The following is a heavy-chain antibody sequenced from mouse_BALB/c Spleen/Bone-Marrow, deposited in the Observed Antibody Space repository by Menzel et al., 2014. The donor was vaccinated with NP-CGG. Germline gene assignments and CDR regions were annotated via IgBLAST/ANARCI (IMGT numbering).Heavy chain of an antibody. CDR2: FYPGSGTT. J-gene: IGHJ2*01. CDR1: GYTFKNYW. D-gene: IGHD2-1*01. CDR3: TKGNYFVDY. Sequence: LQQSGSELVRPGASVKLSCKASGYTFKNYWIHWVKQRPGQGLEWIGNFYPGSGTTNYDEKFKTKATLTVDTFSSTAYMQLSSLTTEDSAVYYCTKGNYFVDYWGQGTTLTVSS. V-gene: IGHV1S22*01.